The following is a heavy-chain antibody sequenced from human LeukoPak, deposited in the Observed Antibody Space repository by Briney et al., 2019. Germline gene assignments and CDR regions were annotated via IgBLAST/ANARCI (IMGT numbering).Heavy chain of an antibody. CDR2: ISGSVGST. D-gene: IGHD6-19*01. Sequence: GGSLRLSCAASGITFNSYAMSWVRQAPGKGLEWVSAISGSVGSTYYADSVKGRFTISRDNSKNTLYLQMNSLRAEDTAVYYCAKDLEQWLAPGDFDYWGQGTLVTVSS. CDR1: GITFNSYA. CDR3: AKDLEQWLAPGDFDY. J-gene: IGHJ4*02. V-gene: IGHV3-23*01.